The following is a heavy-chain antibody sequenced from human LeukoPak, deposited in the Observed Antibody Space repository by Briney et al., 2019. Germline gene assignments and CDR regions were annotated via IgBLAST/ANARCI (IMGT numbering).Heavy chain of an antibody. D-gene: IGHD5-18*01. CDR2: IIPIFGTA. J-gene: IGHJ4*02. CDR1: VGTFSSYA. V-gene: IGHV1-69*05. Sequence: ASVKVSCKASVGTFSSYAIGWVRQAPGQGLEWMGRIIPIFGTANCAQKFQGRVTITTDESTSTAYMELSSLRSEDTAVYYCARDRWTAMVTWYFDYWGQGTLVTVSS. CDR3: ARDRWTAMVTWYFDY.